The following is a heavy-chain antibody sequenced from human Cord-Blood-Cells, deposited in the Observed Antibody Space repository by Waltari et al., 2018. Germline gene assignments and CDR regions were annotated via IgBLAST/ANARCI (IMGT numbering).Heavy chain of an antibody. Sequence: QVQLQESGPGLVKPSETLSLTCAVSGYSISSGYYWGWTRQPPGKGLEWIGSIYHSGSTYSNPSLKSRGTISVDTSKNQFSLKLSSVTAADTAVYYCASELYCSSTSCYDAFDIWGQGTMVTVSS. D-gene: IGHD2-2*01. V-gene: IGHV4-38-2*01. J-gene: IGHJ3*02. CDR1: GYSISSGYY. CDR3: ASELYCSSTSCYDAFDI. CDR2: IYHSGST.